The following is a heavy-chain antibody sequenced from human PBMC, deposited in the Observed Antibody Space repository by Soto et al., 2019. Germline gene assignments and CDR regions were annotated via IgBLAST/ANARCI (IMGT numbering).Heavy chain of an antibody. Sequence: GGSLRLSCAASGVTFSNYAMHWVRQAPGKGLEWVTVISYDGTNKYYADSVKGRFTISRDNSKNTLYLQMNSLRAEDTSVYYCAKEGGLSGSYYISSSYYFDYWGQGTLVTVSS. J-gene: IGHJ4*02. CDR1: GVTFSNYA. CDR2: ISYDGTNK. CDR3: AKEGGLSGSYYISSSYYFDY. D-gene: IGHD1-26*01. V-gene: IGHV3-30-3*01.